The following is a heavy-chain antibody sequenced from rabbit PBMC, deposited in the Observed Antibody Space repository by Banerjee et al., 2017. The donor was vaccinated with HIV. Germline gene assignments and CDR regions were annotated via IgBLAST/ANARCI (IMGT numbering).Heavy chain of an antibody. CDR3: ARRDSGSGDATNL. V-gene: IGHV1S45*01. D-gene: IGHD1-1*01. CDR2: IYGDSSSRI. CDR1: GFSFNNYYY. Sequence: QEQLEESGGDLVKPEGSLTLTCTASGFSFNNYYYMCWVRQAPGKGLEWIACIYGDSSSRIYYACWAKGRFTISKTSSTTVTLQMTSLTAADAATYFCARRDSGSGDATNLWGPGTLVTVS. J-gene: IGHJ4*01.